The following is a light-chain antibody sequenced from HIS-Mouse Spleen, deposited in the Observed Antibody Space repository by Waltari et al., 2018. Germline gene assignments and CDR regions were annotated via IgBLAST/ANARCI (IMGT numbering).Light chain of an antibody. CDR3: YSTDSSGNHRV. V-gene: IGLV3-10*01. J-gene: IGLJ2*01. Sequence: SYELTQPPSVSVSPGQTARITCSGDALPKKTAYWYQEKSAKAPVLVIYEDSKRPSGIPERFSGSSSGTMATLTISGAQVEDEADYYCYSTDSSGNHRVFGGGTKLTVL. CDR1: ALPKKT. CDR2: EDS.